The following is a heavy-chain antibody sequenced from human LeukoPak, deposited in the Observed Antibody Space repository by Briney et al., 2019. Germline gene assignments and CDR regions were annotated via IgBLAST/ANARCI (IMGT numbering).Heavy chain of an antibody. J-gene: IGHJ4*02. CDR2: IIPIFGTA. D-gene: IGHD6-19*01. CDR1: GGTFISYA. Sequence: SVTVSFKASGGTFISYAISWVRQAPGQGLEWMGGIIPIFGTANYAQKFQGRVTITTDESTSTAYMELSSLRSEDTAVYYCAGRSTSLIAVAVPFDYWGQGTLVTVSS. V-gene: IGHV1-69*05. CDR3: AGRSTSLIAVAVPFDY.